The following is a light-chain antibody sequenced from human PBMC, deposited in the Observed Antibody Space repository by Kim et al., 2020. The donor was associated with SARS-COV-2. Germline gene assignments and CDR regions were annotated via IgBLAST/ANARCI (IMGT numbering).Light chain of an antibody. Sequence: QSALTQPASVSGSPGQPTTISCTGSNNDVGAYNLVSWYQQHPGKAPRLIIYEVDKRPSGVSDRFSGSKSGNTASLTISGLQAEDEGDYYCCSSAGYGIGIFGGGTQLTVL. J-gene: IGLJ2*01. CDR1: NNDVGAYNL. CDR2: EVD. V-gene: IGLV2-23*02. CDR3: CSSAGYGIGI.